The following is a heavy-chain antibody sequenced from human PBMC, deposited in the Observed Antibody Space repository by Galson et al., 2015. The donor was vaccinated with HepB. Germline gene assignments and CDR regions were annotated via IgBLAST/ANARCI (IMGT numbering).Heavy chain of an antibody. J-gene: IGHJ6*02. D-gene: IGHD6-19*01. CDR3: ARIKQFRRQNYYYYGMDV. V-gene: IGHV4-39*01. CDR2: IYYSGTT. Sequence: ETLSLTCTVSGGSISSSSYYWGRIRQPPGKGLEWIGTIYYSGTTYYNPSLESRVTISVDTSRNQFSLKLRSVTAADTAVYYCARIKQFRRQNYYYYGMDVWGQGTTVAVSS. CDR1: GGSISSSSYY.